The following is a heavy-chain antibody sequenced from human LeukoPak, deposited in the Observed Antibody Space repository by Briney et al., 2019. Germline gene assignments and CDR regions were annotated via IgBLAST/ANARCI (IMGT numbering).Heavy chain of an antibody. Sequence: PSETLSLTCTVSGGSISSGSYYWSWIRHPAGKGLEWIGHIYTSGSTYYNPSLKSRVTISVDTSKNQFSLKLSSVTAADTAVYYCARRFLVNSSGWYGRGAWFDPWGQGTLVTVSS. J-gene: IGHJ5*02. CDR2: IYTSGST. CDR1: GGSISSGSYY. D-gene: IGHD6-19*01. CDR3: ARRFLVNSSGWYGRGAWFDP. V-gene: IGHV4-61*09.